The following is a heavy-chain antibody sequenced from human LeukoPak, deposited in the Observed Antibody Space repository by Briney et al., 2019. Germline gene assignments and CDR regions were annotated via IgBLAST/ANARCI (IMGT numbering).Heavy chain of an antibody. CDR1: GFTLSRYW. Sequence: GGPLRLSCAASGFTLSRYWMSWVRQAPGKGLEWVANIKEDGSAKYYVDSVEGRFTISRDNAKNSLYLQMNSLSAEDTAVYYCARDSPGYGPYDFDWGQGTLVTVSS. J-gene: IGHJ4*02. CDR3: ARDSPGYGPYDFD. V-gene: IGHV3-7*01. D-gene: IGHD5-12*01. CDR2: IKEDGSAK.